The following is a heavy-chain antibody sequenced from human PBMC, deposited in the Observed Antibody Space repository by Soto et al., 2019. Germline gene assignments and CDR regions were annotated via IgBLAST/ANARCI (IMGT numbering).Heavy chain of an antibody. CDR2: IIPIFGTA. J-gene: IGHJ4*02. V-gene: IGHV1-69*13. D-gene: IGHD2-21*02. CDR1: GGTFSSYA. CDR3: ARVNCGGDCYSSYVY. Sequence: VASVKVSCKASGGTFSSYAISWVRQAPGQGLEWMGGIIPIFGTANYAQKFQGRVTITADESTSTAYMELSSLRSEDTAVYYCARVNCGGDCYSSYVYWGQGTLVTVSS.